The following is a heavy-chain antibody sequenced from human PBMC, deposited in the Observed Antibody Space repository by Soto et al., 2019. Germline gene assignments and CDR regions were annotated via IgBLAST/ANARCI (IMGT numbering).Heavy chain of an antibody. V-gene: IGHV1-8*01. CDR1: GYTFTSYD. CDR2: MNPNSGNT. CDR3: ASPARNYDFWSGYSFDI. J-gene: IGHJ3*02. Sequence: QVQLVQSGAEVKKPGASVKVSCKASGYTFTSYDINWVRQATGQGLEWMGWMNPNSGNTGYAQKFQGRVTMTRNTSXSXPYMVLSSLRSEDTAVYYCASPARNYDFWSGYSFDIWGQGTMVTVSS. D-gene: IGHD3-3*01.